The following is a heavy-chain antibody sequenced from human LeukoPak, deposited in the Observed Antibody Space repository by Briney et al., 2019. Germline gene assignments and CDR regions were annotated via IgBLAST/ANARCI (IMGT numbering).Heavy chain of an antibody. CDR3: ARAYGSSGYYQLPIDY. CDR2: IYTSGST. D-gene: IGHD3-22*01. Sequence: PSETLSLTCTVSGGSISSGSYYWSWIRQPAGKGLEWIGRIYTSGSTNYNPSLKSRVTLSVDTSKTQFYLSLSSVTAADTAVYYCARAYGSSGYYQLPIDYWGQGTLVTVSS. CDR1: GGSISSGSYY. V-gene: IGHV4-61*02. J-gene: IGHJ4*02.